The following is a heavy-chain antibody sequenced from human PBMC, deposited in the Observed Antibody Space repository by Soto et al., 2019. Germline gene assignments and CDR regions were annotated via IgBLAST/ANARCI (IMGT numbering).Heavy chain of an antibody. CDR3: ARGNRYYPYGMDV. J-gene: IGHJ6*02. CDR1: GYIFTTYD. V-gene: IGHV1-18*04. Sequence: AAVTVSCKASGYIFTTYDITWVRQAPGQGLEWMGWISAYNGDTDYAQDRQGRLTMTTDTSTSTAYMELRTLRSDDTAVYYCARGNRYYPYGMDVWGQGTTVNV. D-gene: IGHD1-1*01. CDR2: ISAYNGDT.